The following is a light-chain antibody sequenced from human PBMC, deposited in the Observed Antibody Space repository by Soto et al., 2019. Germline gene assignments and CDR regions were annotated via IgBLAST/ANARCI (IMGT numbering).Light chain of an antibody. CDR2: EAS. Sequence: EIVVTQSPATLSVSPGERATLSCRASQSVSANVAWYQQKPGQAPRLLIYEASNRAAGIPARFSGSGSGTDFTLTITSLEPEDFAFYYCHQRQRWPRTFGQGTTGDIK. CDR1: QSVSAN. CDR3: HQRQRWPRT. V-gene: IGKV3-11*01. J-gene: IGKJ1*01.